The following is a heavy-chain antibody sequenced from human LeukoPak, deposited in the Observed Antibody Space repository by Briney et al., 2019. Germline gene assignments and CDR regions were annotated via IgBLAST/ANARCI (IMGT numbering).Heavy chain of an antibody. D-gene: IGHD6-19*01. CDR2: LSWNSGNI. Sequence: PGRSLRLSCAASGFTFDDYAMHWVRQAPGKGLEWVSGLSWNSGNIGYADSVKGRFTISRDNAKNSLYLQMNSLRAEDTAVYFCAKEYSSGWSYWYFDLWGRGTLVTVSS. CDR1: GFTFDDYA. CDR3: AKEYSSGWSYWYFDL. V-gene: IGHV3-9*01. J-gene: IGHJ2*01.